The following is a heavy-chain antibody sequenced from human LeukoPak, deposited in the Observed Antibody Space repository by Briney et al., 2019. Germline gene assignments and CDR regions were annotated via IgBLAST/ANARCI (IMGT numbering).Heavy chain of an antibody. J-gene: IGHJ4*02. CDR3: TTAVGSNWPFDH. CDR1: GYTFTGYY. Sequence: ASVKVSCKASGYTFTGYYMHWVRQAPGQGLEWMGWINPNSGGTNYAQKFQGRVTMTRDTSISTAYMELSRLRSDDTAVYYCTTAVGSNWPFDHWGQGTLVTVSS. CDR2: INPNSGGT. D-gene: IGHD6-13*01. V-gene: IGHV1-2*02.